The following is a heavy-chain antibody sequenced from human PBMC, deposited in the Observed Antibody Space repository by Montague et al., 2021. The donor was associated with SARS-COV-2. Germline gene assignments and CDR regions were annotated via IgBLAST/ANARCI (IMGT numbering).Heavy chain of an antibody. CDR3: AREWVYYDILTGYRKWFDP. V-gene: IGHV4-61*02. CDR1: GGSISSCSYY. D-gene: IGHD3-9*01. J-gene: IGHJ5*02. CDR2: IYTSGST. Sequence: TLSLTCTVSGGSISSCSYYWSWIRQPAGKGLEWIVRIYTSGSTNYNPSLKSRVTISVYTSKNQFSLKLSSVTAADTAVYYGAREWVYYDILTGYRKWFDPWGQGTLVTVSS.